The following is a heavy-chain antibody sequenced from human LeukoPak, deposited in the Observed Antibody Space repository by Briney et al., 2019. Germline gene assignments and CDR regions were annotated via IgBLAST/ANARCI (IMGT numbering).Heavy chain of an antibody. V-gene: IGHV3-23*01. Sequence: GGSLRLSCAASGFTFGSYGMSWVRQAPGKGLEWVSFITPNADRTSYADSVEGRFTISRDNPRNTLYMQMNSLRDEDTAVYYCAIMHGYYDGTGYWVQRGQGTLVTVSS. D-gene: IGHD3-22*01. CDR1: GFTFGSYG. CDR3: AIMHGYYDGTGYWVQ. J-gene: IGHJ1*01. CDR2: ITPNADRT.